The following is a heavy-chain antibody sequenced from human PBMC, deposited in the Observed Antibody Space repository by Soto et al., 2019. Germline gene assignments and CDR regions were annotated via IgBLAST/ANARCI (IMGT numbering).Heavy chain of an antibody. CDR1: GYTFTSYD. CDR3: ARERTYDSSGYYSDYYYYGMDV. Sequence: QVQLVQSGAEVKKPGASVKVSCKASGYTFTSYDINWVRQATGQGLEWMGWMNPNSGNTGYAQKFQGRVTMTRNTSRSTAYMELSSLRSEDTAVYYCARERTYDSSGYYSDYYYYGMDVWGQGTTVTVSS. V-gene: IGHV1-8*01. CDR2: MNPNSGNT. J-gene: IGHJ6*02. D-gene: IGHD3-22*01.